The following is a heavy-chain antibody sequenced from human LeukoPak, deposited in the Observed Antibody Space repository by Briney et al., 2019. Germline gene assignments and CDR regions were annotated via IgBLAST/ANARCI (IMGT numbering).Heavy chain of an antibody. CDR1: GYTFTSFS. CDR3: ARESGQQLSYYFDY. D-gene: IGHD6-13*01. Sequence: ASVKVSCKASGYTFTSFSMHWVRQAPGQGLEWMGIINPSGGNTFYAQNFQGRVTMTRDTSTSTVYMELSSLRSEDAAVYYCARESGQQLSYYFDYWGQGTLVTVSS. CDR2: INPSGGNT. V-gene: IGHV1-46*01. J-gene: IGHJ4*02.